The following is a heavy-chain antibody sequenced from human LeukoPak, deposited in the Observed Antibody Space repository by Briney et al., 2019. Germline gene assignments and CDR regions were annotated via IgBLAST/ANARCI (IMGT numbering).Heavy chain of an antibody. V-gene: IGHV4-59*01. Sequence: SETLSLTCTVSGGSISSYYWSWIRQPPGKGLEWIGDIYYSGSTNYNPSLKSRVTISVDTSKNQFSLKLSSVTAADTAVYYCARLGYYYYMDVWGKGTTVTVSS. CDR1: GGSISSYY. CDR2: IYYSGST. J-gene: IGHJ6*03. CDR3: ARLGYYYYMDV.